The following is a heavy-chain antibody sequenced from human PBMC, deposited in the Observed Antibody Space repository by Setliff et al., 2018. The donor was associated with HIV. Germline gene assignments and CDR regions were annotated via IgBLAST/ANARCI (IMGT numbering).Heavy chain of an antibody. D-gene: IGHD5-12*01. Sequence: KASETLSLTCTVSGDSISFNNIYWSWIRQPAGKGLEWIGRIDIGGNPNYNPSLKSRITISRDTSKRQFSLQLTSVTAADTALYFCARLGDSGYDFRGYFDYWGQGRLVTVSS. CDR3: ARLGDSGYDFRGYFDY. J-gene: IGHJ4*02. CDR1: GDSISFNNIY. V-gene: IGHV4-61*02. CDR2: IDIGGNP.